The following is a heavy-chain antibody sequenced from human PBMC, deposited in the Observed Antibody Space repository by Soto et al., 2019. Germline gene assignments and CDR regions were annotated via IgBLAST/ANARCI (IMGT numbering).Heavy chain of an antibody. D-gene: IGHD3-10*01. V-gene: IGHV5-51*01. CDR2: IYPGDSDT. J-gene: IGHJ4*02. CDR1: GYTFTTYW. CDR3: ARPQWAPSGFGSFDY. Sequence: RGESLKISCKTSGYTFTTYWIGWVRQMPGKGLEWMGVIYPGDSDTRYSPSFQGQVTISADKSISTAYLQWSSLKASDTAMYFCARPQWAPSGFGSFDYWGQGTLVTVSS.